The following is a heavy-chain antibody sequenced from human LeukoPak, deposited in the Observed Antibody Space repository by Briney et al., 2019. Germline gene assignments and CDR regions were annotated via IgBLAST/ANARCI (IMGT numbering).Heavy chain of an antibody. CDR2: IKSKTDGGTT. D-gene: IGHD4-17*01. V-gene: IGHV3-15*01. Sequence: SPGGSLRLSCAASGFTFSNAWMSWVRQAPGKGLEWVGRIKSKTDGGTTDYAAPVKGRFTISRDDSKNTLYLQMNSLKTEDTAVYYCTTGSNYGDFSVDYWGQGTLVTVSS. CDR1: GFTFSNAW. CDR3: TTGSNYGDFSVDY. J-gene: IGHJ4*02.